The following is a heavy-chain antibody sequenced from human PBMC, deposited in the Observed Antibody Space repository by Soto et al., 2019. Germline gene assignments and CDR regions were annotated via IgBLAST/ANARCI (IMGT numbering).Heavy chain of an antibody. D-gene: IGHD5-12*01. CDR3: ARGRIVASIHDAFEI. Sequence: QGQLLQSGDEVKTPGASVRVSCRASGYPFTSYGISWVRQAPGQGLEGVAWISAYNGNRSIAQKFQGRVTMTLETSTGTAHMELGDLTSADTAVYYCARGRIVASIHDAFEIWGQGTNVTVSS. J-gene: IGHJ3*02. V-gene: IGHV1-18*01. CDR1: GYPFTSYG. CDR2: ISAYNGNR.